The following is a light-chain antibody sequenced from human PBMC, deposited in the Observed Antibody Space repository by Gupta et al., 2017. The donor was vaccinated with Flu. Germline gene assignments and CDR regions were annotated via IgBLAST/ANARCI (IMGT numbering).Light chain of an antibody. V-gene: IGLV2-14*01. CDR1: SSDISSYDY. Sequence: QSALTQPASVSGSPGQSITISCTGFSSDISSYDYVSWYQQYPGKAPKLVIYEVTNRPSGVSNRFSGSKSGNTASLNISGLQAEDEAEYYCNKYTGGTAVFGGGTKLTVL. CDR2: EVT. CDR3: NKYTGGTAV. J-gene: IGLJ3*02.